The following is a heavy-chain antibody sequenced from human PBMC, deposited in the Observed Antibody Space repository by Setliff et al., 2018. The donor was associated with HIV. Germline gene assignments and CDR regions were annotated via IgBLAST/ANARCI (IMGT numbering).Heavy chain of an antibody. V-gene: IGHV3-23*01. J-gene: IGHJ4*02. D-gene: IGHD5-12*01. CDR1: GFTFSSYA. Sequence: GSLRLSCAASGFTFSSYAMSWVRQAPGKGLEWVSAISGSGGSTYCADSVKGRFTISRDNSKNTLYLQMNSLRAEDTAVYYCAKDPRAAVATICDYWGQGTLVTVSS. CDR3: AKDPRAAVATICDY. CDR2: ISGSGGST.